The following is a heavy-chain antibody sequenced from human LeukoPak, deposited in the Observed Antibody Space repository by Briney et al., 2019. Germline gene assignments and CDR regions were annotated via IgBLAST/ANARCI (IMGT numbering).Heavy chain of an antibody. J-gene: IGHJ5*02. CDR1: GFTVSTNY. V-gene: IGHV3-30*02. CDR2: IRYDGSNK. D-gene: IGHD6-19*01. CDR3: ARGSLAVAGSYWFDP. Sequence: GGSLRLSCAASGFTVSTNYMSWVRQAPGKGLEWVAFIRYDGSNKYYADSVKGRFTISRDNSKNTLYLQMGSLRAEDMAVYYCARGSLAVAGSYWFDPWGQGTLVTVSS.